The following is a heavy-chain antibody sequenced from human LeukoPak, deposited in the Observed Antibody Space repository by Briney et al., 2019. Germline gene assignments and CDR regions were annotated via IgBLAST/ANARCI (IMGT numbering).Heavy chain of an antibody. CDR2: IIPILGIA. D-gene: IGHD5-18*01. CDR3: ARDATAMVPYYYYGMDV. J-gene: IGHJ6*02. V-gene: IGHV1-69*04. Sequence: GASVKVSCKASGGTFSSYAISWVRQAPGQGLEWMGRIIPILGIANYAQKFQGRVTITADKSTSTAYMELSSLRSEDTAVYYCARDATAMVPYYYYGMDVWGQGTTVTASS. CDR1: GGTFSSYA.